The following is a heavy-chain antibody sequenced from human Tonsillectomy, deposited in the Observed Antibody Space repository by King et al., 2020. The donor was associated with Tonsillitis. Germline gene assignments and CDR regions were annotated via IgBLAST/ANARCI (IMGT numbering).Heavy chain of an antibody. V-gene: IGHV4-39*07. CDR3: ARTPLVYDFWSGYLSAWFDP. CDR2: IYYSGST. J-gene: IGHJ5*02. Sequence: QLQESGPGLVKPSETLSLTCTVSGGSISSSSYYWGWIRQPPGKGLEWIGSIYYSGSTYYNPSLKSRVTISVDTSKNQFSLKLSSVTAADTAVYYCARTPLVYDFWSGYLSAWFDPWGQGTLVTVSS. CDR1: GGSISSSSYY. D-gene: IGHD3-3*01.